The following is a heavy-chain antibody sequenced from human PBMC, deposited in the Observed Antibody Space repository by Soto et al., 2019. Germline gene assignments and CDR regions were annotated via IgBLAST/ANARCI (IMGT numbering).Heavy chain of an antibody. CDR2: ISSSSSYI. J-gene: IGHJ4*02. CDR3: ASGSSDYETSKY. V-gene: IGHV3-21*01. D-gene: IGHD3-22*01. Sequence: VGSLRLSCAASVFTFSSYSMNCVRQAPGKGLEWVSSISSSSSYIYYADSVKGRFTISRDNAKNSLYLQMNSLRAEDTAVYYCASGSSDYETSKYWGQGTLVTVSS. CDR1: VFTFSSYS.